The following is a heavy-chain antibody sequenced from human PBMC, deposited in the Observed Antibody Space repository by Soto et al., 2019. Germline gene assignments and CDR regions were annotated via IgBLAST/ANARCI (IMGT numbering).Heavy chain of an antibody. D-gene: IGHD6-13*01. J-gene: IGHJ4*02. CDR2: IYWDHDK. CDR1: GFSFSTSGVG. CDR3: VYRRTYSSSWYKVY. Sequence: GSGPTLVNPTQTLTLTCTFSGFSFSTSGVGVGWIRQPPGKALEWLALIYWDHDKRYSPSLKSRLIITKDTSKNQVVLTMTNMDPVDTATYYCVYRRTYSSSWYKVYWGQGTLLTVSS. V-gene: IGHV2-5*02.